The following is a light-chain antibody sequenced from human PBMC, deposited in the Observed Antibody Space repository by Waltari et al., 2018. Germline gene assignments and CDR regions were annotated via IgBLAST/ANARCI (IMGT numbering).Light chain of an antibody. CDR2: AAS. J-gene: IGKJ1*01. CDR3: QQSYNAPRT. CDR1: QTIFTY. Sequence: DTQMTQAPSFLSASVGDRVTITCRASQTIFTYINWYQKSPGKAPKLLIYAASYLQSGVPSRFSGGGSGTHFTLTISSLQPEDFATYFCQQSYNAPRTFGQGTKVEI. V-gene: IGKV1-39*01.